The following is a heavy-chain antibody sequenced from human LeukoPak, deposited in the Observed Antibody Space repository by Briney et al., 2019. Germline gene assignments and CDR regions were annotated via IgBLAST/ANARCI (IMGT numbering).Heavy chain of an antibody. Sequence: DPSETLSLTCTVSGGSISSSSYYWGWIRQPPGKGLEWIGSIYYSGSTYYNPSLKSRVTISVDTSKNQFSLKLSSVTAADTAVYYCARRESNLYYYGSSGYPVAEYFQHWGQGTLVTVSS. CDR1: GGSISSSSYY. CDR3: ARRESNLYYYGSSGYPVAEYFQH. J-gene: IGHJ1*01. D-gene: IGHD3-22*01. V-gene: IGHV4-39*01. CDR2: IYYSGST.